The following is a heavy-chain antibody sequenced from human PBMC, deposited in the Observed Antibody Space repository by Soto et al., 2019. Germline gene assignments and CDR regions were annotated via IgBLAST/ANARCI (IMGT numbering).Heavy chain of an antibody. V-gene: IGHV4-4*07. D-gene: IGHD5-12*01. CDR3: AREWLQSFDY. Sequence: PETLSLTCTLSGVSISSYYWSLIRQPAGKGLEWIGRIYTSGSTNYNPSLKSRVTMSVDTSKNQFSLKLSSVTAADTAVYYCAREWLQSFDYWGQGTLVTVS. CDR1: GVSISSYY. CDR2: IYTSGST. J-gene: IGHJ4*02.